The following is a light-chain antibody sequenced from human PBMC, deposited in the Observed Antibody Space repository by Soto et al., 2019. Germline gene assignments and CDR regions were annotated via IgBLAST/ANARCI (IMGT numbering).Light chain of an antibody. CDR1: QSVSKY. V-gene: IGKV3-20*01. Sequence: EIVLTQSPGTLALSPGEGATISCRASQSVSKYLAWYQQKLGQAPRLLIYGASSRATGIPDSFSGSGSGTDFTLTISRLEPEDFAVYYCQQYGGSPPTFGQGTKVDIK. CDR2: GAS. J-gene: IGKJ1*01. CDR3: QQYGGSPPT.